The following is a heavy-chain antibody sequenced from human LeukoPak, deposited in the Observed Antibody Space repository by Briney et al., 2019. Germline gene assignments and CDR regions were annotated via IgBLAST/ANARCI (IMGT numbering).Heavy chain of an antibody. V-gene: IGHV3-7*03. CDR3: ARNNGMDV. J-gene: IGHJ6*02. Sequence: PGGSLRLSCAASGFALSSHWMTWVRQVPGRGPEWVANVNRDGSETYYLDSVKGRFTISKDNAKNSLYLQMNSLRAEETALYHCARNNGMDVWGQGTTVIVSS. CDR2: VNRDGSET. CDR1: GFALSSHW.